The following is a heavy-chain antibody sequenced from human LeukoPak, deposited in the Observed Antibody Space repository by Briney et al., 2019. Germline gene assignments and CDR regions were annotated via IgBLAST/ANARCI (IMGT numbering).Heavy chain of an antibody. Sequence: VESLNISCHVPGYSFTNYWIARVRQTPGKGRGWMGINNPGDSDTRYSPSFQGQVTISADRSITTAYLQWSSLKASDTAMYYCARTYGSWTYYNRVGGLDIWGQGTMVTVSS. CDR1: GYSFTNYW. V-gene: IGHV5-51*01. J-gene: IGHJ3*02. D-gene: IGHD3-10*01. CDR3: ARTYGSWTYYNRVGGLDI. CDR2: NNPGDSDT.